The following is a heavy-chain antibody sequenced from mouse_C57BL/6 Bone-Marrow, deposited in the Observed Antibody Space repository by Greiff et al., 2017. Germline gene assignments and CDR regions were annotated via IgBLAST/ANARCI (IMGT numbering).Heavy chain of an antibody. Sequence: EVKLMESGEGLVKPGGSLKLSCAASGFTFSSYAMSWVRQTPEKRLEWVAYISSGGDYIYYADTVKGRFTISRDNARNTLYLQMSSLKSEDTAMXYCTRDHSNYDWCAYWGQGTLVTVSA. CDR2: ISSGGDYI. CDR1: GFTFSSYA. J-gene: IGHJ3*01. V-gene: IGHV5-9-1*02. D-gene: IGHD2-5*01. CDR3: TRDHSNYDWCAY.